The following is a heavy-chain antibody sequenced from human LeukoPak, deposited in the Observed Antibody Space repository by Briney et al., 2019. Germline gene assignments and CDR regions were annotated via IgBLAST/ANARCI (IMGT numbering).Heavy chain of an antibody. CDR1: GYSITSGYY. Sequence: NPSETLSLTCTVSGYSITSGYYWGWIRPPPGKGLEWIGSMYHSGSTYYNPSLKSRVTISVDTTKNQFSLKLSSVTAADTAVYYCARAQYQNWYGKFDYWGQGTLVSVSS. V-gene: IGHV4-38-2*02. CDR3: ARAQYQNWYGKFDY. CDR2: MYHSGST. D-gene: IGHD1-1*01. J-gene: IGHJ4*02.